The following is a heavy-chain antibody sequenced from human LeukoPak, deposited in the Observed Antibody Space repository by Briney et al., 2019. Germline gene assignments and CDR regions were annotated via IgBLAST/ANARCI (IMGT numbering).Heavy chain of an antibody. V-gene: IGHV3-23*01. Sequence: GGSLRLSCAASGVTLSSYAMSWARQAPGKGLEWVSAISGSGGSTYYADSVKGRFTISRDNSKNTLYLQMNSLRAEDTAVYYCAIDSSGYYDGYYYGMDVWGQGTTVTVSS. CDR3: AIDSSGYYDGYYYGMDV. D-gene: IGHD3-22*01. J-gene: IGHJ6*02. CDR1: GVTLSSYA. CDR2: ISGSGGST.